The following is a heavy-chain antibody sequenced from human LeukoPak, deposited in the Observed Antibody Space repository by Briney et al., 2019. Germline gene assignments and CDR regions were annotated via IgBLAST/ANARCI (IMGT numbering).Heavy chain of an antibody. Sequence: GGSLRLSCEASGLTFSSYVMNWVRQAPGKGLEWVSVISEDGRTYYADSVKGRFTISRDNSKNTLYLQMNSLRAEDTAVYYCARGRGYCSSTSCQDYFDYWGQGTLVTVSS. J-gene: IGHJ4*02. CDR1: GLTFSSYV. V-gene: IGHV3-23*01. D-gene: IGHD2-2*01. CDR2: ISEDGRT. CDR3: ARGRGYCSSTSCQDYFDY.